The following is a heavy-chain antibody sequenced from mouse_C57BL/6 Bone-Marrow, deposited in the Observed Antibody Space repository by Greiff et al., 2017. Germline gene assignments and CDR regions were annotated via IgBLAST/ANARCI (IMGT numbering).Heavy chain of an antibody. CDR1: GYAFTNYL. Sequence: QVQLQQSGAELVRPGASVKLSCKASGYAFTNYLIEWVKQRPGQGLEWIGVINPGSGGTNYNEKFKGKATLTADKSSSTAYMQLSSLTSEDSADYVCEKHGSSLYDYDMDYWGQGTTVTVSS. CDR2: INPGSGGT. CDR3: EKHGSSLYDYDMDY. D-gene: IGHD1-1*01. V-gene: IGHV1-54*01. J-gene: IGHJ4*01.